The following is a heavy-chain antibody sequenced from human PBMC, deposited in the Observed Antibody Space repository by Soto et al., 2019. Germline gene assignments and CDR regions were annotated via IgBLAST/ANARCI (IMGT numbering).Heavy chain of an antibody. Sequence: SLRLSCAASGFTLSAYAMSWVRQAPGKGLEWVSVISGSGDATYYADSVRGRLTISRDNSTNTPYLDMYSLRAEDTAVYFCAKAQEASGNVNSYFDTWGQGTLVTVSS. V-gene: IGHV3-23*01. CDR2: ISGSGDAT. CDR3: AKAQEASGNVNSYFDT. J-gene: IGHJ4*02. CDR1: GFTLSAYA. D-gene: IGHD2-15*01.